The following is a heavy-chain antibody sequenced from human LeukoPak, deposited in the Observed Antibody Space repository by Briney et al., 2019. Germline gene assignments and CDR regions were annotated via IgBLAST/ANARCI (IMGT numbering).Heavy chain of an antibody. Sequence: ASVKVSCKASGGTFSNYAINWVRQASGQGLEWMGGIIPIFSTAHYAQKFQGRVTITADEFTSTAYMELSSLRAEDTAVYYCARGWLAETTVVTPYNYWGQGTLVTVSS. V-gene: IGHV1-69*13. CDR1: GGTFSNYA. CDR2: IIPIFSTA. J-gene: IGHJ4*02. D-gene: IGHD4-23*01. CDR3: ARGWLAETTVVTPYNY.